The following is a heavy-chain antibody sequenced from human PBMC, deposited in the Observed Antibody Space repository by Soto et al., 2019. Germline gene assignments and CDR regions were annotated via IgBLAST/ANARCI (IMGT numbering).Heavy chain of an antibody. V-gene: IGHV1-69*13. D-gene: IGHD3-3*01. CDR1: GGTFSTYA. CDR2: IIPIFGTA. Sequence: GASVKVSCKASGGTFSTYAISWVRQAPGQGLEWMGGIIPIFGTAKYAQKFQGRVTITADESTSTAYMELSSLRSEGTAVYYCAREIFGVIISGGRDAFDIWGQGTVVTVSS. CDR3: AREIFGVIISGGRDAFDI. J-gene: IGHJ3*02.